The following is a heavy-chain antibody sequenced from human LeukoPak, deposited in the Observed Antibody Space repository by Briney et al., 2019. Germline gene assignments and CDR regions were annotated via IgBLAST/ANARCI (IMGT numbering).Heavy chain of an antibody. CDR3: ARGPITMVRGVIIKGWFDP. D-gene: IGHD3-10*01. V-gene: IGHV4-34*01. Sequence: SETLSLTCAVYGGSFSGYYWSWIRQPPGKGLEWIGYIYHSGSTYYNPSLKSRVTISVDRSKNQFSLKLSSVTAADTAVYYCARGPITMVRGVIIKGWFDPWGQGTLVTVSS. CDR2: IYHSGST. CDR1: GGSFSGYY. J-gene: IGHJ5*02.